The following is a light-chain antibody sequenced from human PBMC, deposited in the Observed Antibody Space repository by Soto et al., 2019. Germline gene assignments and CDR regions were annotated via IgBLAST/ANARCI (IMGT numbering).Light chain of an antibody. CDR3: QHFGNSQYT. CDR1: QSIFSTY. J-gene: IGKJ2*01. V-gene: IGKV3-20*01. CDR2: STS. Sequence: IVLTQSPATLSLSPGEGATLSCRASQSIFSTYLAWYQQIPGQAPRLLIYSTSTRTTGVPDRFSGSGAGTDFTLPIRRLEPGDFSVYYCQHFGNSQYTFGQGTKLEIK.